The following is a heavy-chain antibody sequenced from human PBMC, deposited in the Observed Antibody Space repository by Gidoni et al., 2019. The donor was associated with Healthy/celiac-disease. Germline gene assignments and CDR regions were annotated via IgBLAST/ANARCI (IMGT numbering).Heavy chain of an antibody. D-gene: IGHD6-19*01. Sequence: EVQLVESGGGLVQPGGSLRLSCAASGFTFSSYARRWVRQAPGKGLEWVSAISGSGGSTYYADAVKGRFTISRDNSKNTLYLQMNSLRAEDTAVYYCANSVAGTSWFDPWGQGTLVTVSS. CDR2: ISGSGGST. CDR3: ANSVAGTSWFDP. CDR1: GFTFSSYA. V-gene: IGHV3-23*04. J-gene: IGHJ5*02.